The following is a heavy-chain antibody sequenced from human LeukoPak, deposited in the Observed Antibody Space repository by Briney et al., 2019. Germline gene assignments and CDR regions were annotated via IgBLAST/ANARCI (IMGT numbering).Heavy chain of an antibody. CDR1: GYTFTGYY. CDR3: ARAPGMEWLPDY. Sequence: ASVKVSCKASGYTFTGYYMHWVRQAPGQGLEWRGRINPNSGGTNYAQKFQGRVTMTRDTSISTAYMELSRLRSDDTAVYYCARAPGMEWLPDYWGQGTLVTVSS. D-gene: IGHD3-3*01. J-gene: IGHJ4*02. CDR2: INPNSGGT. V-gene: IGHV1-2*06.